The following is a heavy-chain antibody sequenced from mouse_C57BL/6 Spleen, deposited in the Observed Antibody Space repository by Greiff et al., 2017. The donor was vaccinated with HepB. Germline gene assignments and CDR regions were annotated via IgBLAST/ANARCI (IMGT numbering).Heavy chain of an antibody. V-gene: IGHV1-26*01. J-gene: IGHJ4*01. Sequence: VQLQQSGPELVKPGASVKISCKASGYTFTDYYMNWVKQSHGKSLEWIGDINPNNGGTSYNQKFKGKATLTVDKSSSTAYMELRSLTSEDSAVYYCARRYYYGDAMDYWGQGTSVTVSS. D-gene: IGHD1-1*01. CDR3: ARRYYYGDAMDY. CDR1: GYTFTDYY. CDR2: INPNNGGT.